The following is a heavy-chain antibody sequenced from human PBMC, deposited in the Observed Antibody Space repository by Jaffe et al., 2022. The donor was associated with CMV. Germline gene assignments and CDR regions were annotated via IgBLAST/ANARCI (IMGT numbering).Heavy chain of an antibody. V-gene: IGHV3-33*08. CDR1: GFTFSSYG. Sequence: QVQLVESGGGVVQPGRSLRLSCAASGFTFSSYGMHWVRQAPGKGLEWVAVIWYDGSNKYYADSVKGRFTISRDNSKNTLYLQMNSLRAEDTAVYYCARVNTLYDNYYYYMDVWGKGTTVTVSS. CDR3: ARVNTLYDNYYYYMDV. J-gene: IGHJ6*03. CDR2: IWYDGSNK. D-gene: IGHD3-9*01.